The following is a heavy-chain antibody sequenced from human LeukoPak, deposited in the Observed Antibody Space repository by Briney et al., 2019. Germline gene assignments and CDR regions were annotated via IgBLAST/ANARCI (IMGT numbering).Heavy chain of an antibody. Sequence: HPGRSLRLSCAASGFTFSSYAMHWVRQAPGKGLEWVAVISYDGSNKYYADSVKGRFTISRDNSKNTLYLQMNSLRAEDTAVYYCARDSVSLRFLDYWGQGTLVTVSS. CDR2: ISYDGSNK. CDR1: GFTFSSYA. D-gene: IGHD3-3*01. J-gene: IGHJ4*02. V-gene: IGHV3-30-3*01. CDR3: ARDSVSLRFLDY.